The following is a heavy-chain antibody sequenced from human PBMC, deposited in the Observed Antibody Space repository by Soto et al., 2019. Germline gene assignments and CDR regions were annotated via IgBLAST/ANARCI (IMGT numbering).Heavy chain of an antibody. CDR3: ARDVGPVTIFGEALSGYFDF. CDR1: GFSFGTYW. CDR2: IKEDGSER. Sequence: GGSLRLSCAVSGFSFGTYWMSWVRQAPGKGLEWLASIKEDGSERYYLDSVKGRFTISRDNAKDSLSPQMNSLRGEDTAFYYCARDVGPVTIFGEALSGYFDFWGQGTLVTVSS. D-gene: IGHD3-3*01. J-gene: IGHJ4*02. V-gene: IGHV3-7*03.